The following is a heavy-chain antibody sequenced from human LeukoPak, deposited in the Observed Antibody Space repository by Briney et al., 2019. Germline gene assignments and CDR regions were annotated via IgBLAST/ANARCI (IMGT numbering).Heavy chain of an antibody. J-gene: IGHJ4*02. V-gene: IGHV1-2*06. CDR3: AREKGMMVRGIIAY. CDR1: GYTFTGHY. D-gene: IGHD3-10*01. Sequence: ASVKVSCKASGYTFTGHYMHWVRQAPGQGLEWMGRINPNSGDTNYAQEFQGRVTMTRDTSISTAYMELSRLRSDDTAVYYCAREKGMMVRGIIAYWGQGTLVTVSS. CDR2: INPNSGDT.